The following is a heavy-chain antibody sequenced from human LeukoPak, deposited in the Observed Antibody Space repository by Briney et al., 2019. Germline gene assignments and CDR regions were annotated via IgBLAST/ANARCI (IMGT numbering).Heavy chain of an antibody. CDR2: INPNSGGT. D-gene: IGHD2-2*01. J-gene: IGHJ4*02. CDR3: ARAPRYCSSTSCLIFDY. Sequence: ASVKVSCKASGYTFTGYYMHWVRQAPGQGPEWMGRINPNSGGTNYAQKFQGRVAMTRDTSISTAYMELSRLRSDDTAVYYCARAPRYCSSTSCLIFDYWGQGTLVTVSS. V-gene: IGHV1-2*06. CDR1: GYTFTGYY.